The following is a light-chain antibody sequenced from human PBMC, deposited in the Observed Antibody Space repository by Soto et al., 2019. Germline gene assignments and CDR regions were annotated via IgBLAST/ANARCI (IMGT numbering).Light chain of an antibody. CDR1: QGISKW. V-gene: IGKV1-5*01. CDR2: GAS. CDR3: QQYNSYDMWS. Sequence: DIQMTQSPSTLSASVGDRVTITCRASQGISKWLAWYQQKPGKAPKLLIYGASSLENGVPSRFSGSGSGTEFTLPIISLQQDDFATSFCQQYNSYDMWSFGQGTKVDLK. J-gene: IGKJ1*01.